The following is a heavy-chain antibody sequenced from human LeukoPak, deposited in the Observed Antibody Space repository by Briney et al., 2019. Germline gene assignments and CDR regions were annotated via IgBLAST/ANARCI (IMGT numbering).Heavy chain of an antibody. J-gene: IGHJ4*02. CDR2: MNPNSGNT. V-gene: IGHV1-8*01. D-gene: IGHD6-13*01. CDR1: GYTFTSYD. CDR3: ARGGFAAAGTRVNY. Sequence: ASVKVSCKASGYTFTSYDINWVRQATGQGLEWMGWMNPNSGNTGYAQKFQGRVTMTRNTSISTAYMELSSLRSEDTAVYYCARGGFAAAGTRVNYWGQGILVTVSS.